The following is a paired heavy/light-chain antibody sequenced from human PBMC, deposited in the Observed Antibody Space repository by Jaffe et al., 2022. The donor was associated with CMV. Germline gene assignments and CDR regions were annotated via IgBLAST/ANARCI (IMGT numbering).Light chain of an antibody. V-gene: IGLV3-1*01. CDR2: QDS. Sequence: SYELTQPPSVSVSPGQTASITCSGNKLEDKYVCWYQQKPGQSPVLVVYQDSKRPSGIPERFSGSNSGSTATLTISGTQVMDEADYYCQAWDINTGVFGGGTKLTVL. CDR3: QAWDINTGV. J-gene: IGLJ2*01. CDR1: KLEDKY.
Heavy chain of an antibody. CDR1: GYTFTSYF. V-gene: IGHV1-46*01. Sequence: QVQLVQSGAEVKRPGASVKISCEASGYTFTSYFIDWVRQAPGQGLEWMGIIDPSGGTTSYAQKFQGRVTMTRDASTNTVYMELSSLRSEDTAVYYCARVIGGADTAMLFWGQGTRVTVSS. J-gene: IGHJ4*02. CDR3: ARVIGGADTAMLF. D-gene: IGHD5-18*01. CDR2: IDPSGGTT.